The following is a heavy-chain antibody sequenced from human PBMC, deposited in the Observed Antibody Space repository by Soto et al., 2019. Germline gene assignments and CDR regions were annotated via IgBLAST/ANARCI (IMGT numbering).Heavy chain of an antibody. CDR3: ATSAYYYLFDY. CDR2: IYSGGGT. Sequence: GGSLRLSCAASGFALSSNYMSWVRQAPGKGLEWVSVIYSGGGTYYADSLKGRFTISRDNSKNTLYLQMNSLRAEDAAVYYCATSAYYYLFDYWGQGTLFTVSS. J-gene: IGHJ4*02. D-gene: IGHD3-22*01. V-gene: IGHV3-53*01. CDR1: GFALSSNY.